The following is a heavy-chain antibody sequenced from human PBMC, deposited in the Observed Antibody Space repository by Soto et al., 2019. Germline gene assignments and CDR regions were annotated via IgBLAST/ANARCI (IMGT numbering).Heavy chain of an antibody. CDR3: ARGDSIYSSSWYSRYDY. Sequence: ASVKVSCKASGYTFTSYGISWVRQAPGQGFEWMGWISAYNGNTNYAQKLQGRVTMTTDTSTSTVYMELSSLRSEDTAVYYCARGDSIYSSSWYSRYDYWGQGTLVTVSS. D-gene: IGHD6-13*01. V-gene: IGHV1-18*01. CDR2: ISAYNGNT. CDR1: GYTFTSYG. J-gene: IGHJ4*02.